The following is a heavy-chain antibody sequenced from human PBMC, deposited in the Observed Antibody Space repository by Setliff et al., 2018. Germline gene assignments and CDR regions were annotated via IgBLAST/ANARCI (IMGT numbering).Heavy chain of an antibody. CDR3: AREPIVGATRSFGLDV. V-gene: IGHV4-4*07. Sequence: PSETLSLTCTVSGGSISSYYWSWIRQPAGKGLEWIGHIYIGGSANYNPSLKSRVTMSIDTSKNQCSLKLSSVTAADTAVYYCAREPIVGATRSFGLDVWGQGTTVTVSS. J-gene: IGHJ6*02. CDR2: IYIGGSA. D-gene: IGHD1-26*01. CDR1: GGSISSYY.